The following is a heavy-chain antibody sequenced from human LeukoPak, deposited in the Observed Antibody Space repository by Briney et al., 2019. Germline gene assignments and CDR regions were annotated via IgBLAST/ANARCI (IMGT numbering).Heavy chain of an antibody. D-gene: IGHD5-24*01. J-gene: IGHJ4*02. Sequence: GGSLRLSCVGSGFSFSTHDMGWVRQTPGKGLEWVSAISTTGGYTEDADSVKGRFTISRDNSQNTLFLQMHSLRAEDTAVYYCAKKPATIKFPFDIWGQGTLVTVSP. V-gene: IGHV3-23*01. CDR2: ISTTGGYT. CDR1: GFSFSTHD. CDR3: AKKPATIKFPFDI.